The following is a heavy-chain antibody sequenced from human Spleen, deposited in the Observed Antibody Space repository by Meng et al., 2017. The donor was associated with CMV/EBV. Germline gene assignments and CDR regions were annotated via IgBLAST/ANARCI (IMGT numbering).Heavy chain of an antibody. D-gene: IGHD1-26*01. CDR3: ARASGSYYAGGYYYYYGMDV. J-gene: IGHJ6*02. CDR1: GFTFSTYS. V-gene: IGHV3-13*01. Sequence: GGSLRLSCAASGFTFSTYSMNWVRQAPGKGLEWVSAIGTAGDTYYPGSVKGRFTISRENAKNSLYLQMNSLRAGDTAVYYCARASGSYYAGGYYYYYGMDVWGQGTTGTVSS. CDR2: IGTAGDT.